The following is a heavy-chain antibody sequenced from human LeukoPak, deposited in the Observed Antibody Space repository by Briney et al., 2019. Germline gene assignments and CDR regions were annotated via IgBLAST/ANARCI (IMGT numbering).Heavy chain of an antibody. V-gene: IGHV4-59*11. CDR1: GGSISSHD. CDR2: IYDSGST. D-gene: IGHD3-22*01. J-gene: IGHJ4*02. CDR3: ARGRRGRYYDISRYNYFDY. Sequence: SETLTLTCTVSGGSISSHDWGWIRQPPGKGLEWIGYIYDSGSTTYNPSLKSRVTILVVTSKDQVSLKLSSVTAADTAVYYCARGRRGRYYDISRYNYFDYWGQGTLVSVSS.